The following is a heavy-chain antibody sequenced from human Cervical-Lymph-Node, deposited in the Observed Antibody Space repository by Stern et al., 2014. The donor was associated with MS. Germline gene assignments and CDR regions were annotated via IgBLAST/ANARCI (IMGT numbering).Heavy chain of an antibody. V-gene: IGHV1-69*01. CDR2: IIPLFGTA. Sequence: QVQLVQSEAEVKQPGSSVQVSCKASAGTFSSYAISWVRKAPGPGLAWMGGIIPLFGTANYEQKFMGRVTNKADESTSTAYMELSSLRSEDTAVYYCARTSSTSCCHFDYWGQGTLVTVSS. J-gene: IGHJ4*02. D-gene: IGHD2-2*01. CDR1: AGTFSSYA. CDR3: ARTSSTSCCHFDY.